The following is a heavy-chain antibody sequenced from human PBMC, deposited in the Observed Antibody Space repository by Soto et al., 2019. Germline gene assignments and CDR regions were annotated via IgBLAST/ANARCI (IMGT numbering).Heavy chain of an antibody. D-gene: IGHD6-13*01. J-gene: IGHJ4*02. Sequence: QITLKESGPTLVKPTQTLTLTCTFSGFSLSTRGVGVGWIRQPPGKALEWLALIYWDDDKRYSPSLKSRLTITKDTSKNQVVRTMTNMDPVDTATYYCAHRTGGIVAAGKGGFDYWGQGTLVTVSS. V-gene: IGHV2-5*02. CDR1: GFSLSTRGVG. CDR2: IYWDDDK. CDR3: AHRTGGIVAAGKGGFDY.